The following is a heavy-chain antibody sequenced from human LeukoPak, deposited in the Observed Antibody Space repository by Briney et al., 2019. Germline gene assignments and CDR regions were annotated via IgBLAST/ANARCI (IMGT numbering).Heavy chain of an antibody. Sequence: TGGSLRLSCVASGLTFGNYGMNWVRQAPGKGLECVSSIGGSGSTTYYADFVRGRFTISRDNSKNSIRAEDTAIYYCAEVESRDCRIWGQGTLVTVSS. V-gene: IGHV3-23*01. J-gene: IGHJ4*01. CDR1: GLTFGNYG. CDR3: AEVESRDCRI. CDR2: IGGSGSTT. D-gene: IGHD5-24*01.